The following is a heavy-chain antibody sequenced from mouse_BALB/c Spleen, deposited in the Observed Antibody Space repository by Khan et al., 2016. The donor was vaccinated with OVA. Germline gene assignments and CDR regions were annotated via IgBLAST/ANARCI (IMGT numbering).Heavy chain of an antibody. CDR1: GFSLTNYG. Sequence: VHLVESGPGLVAPSQSLSITCTISGFSLTNYGIHWVRQTPGKGLEWLVLMWSDGSTTYNSALKSRLTIIKDNSKSQVFLKMNSLHTDDTAMYCCARQPYYHYNVMDYWGQGTSVPVSS. J-gene: IGHJ4*01. CDR3: ARQPYYHYNVMDY. D-gene: IGHD2-4*01. CDR2: MWSDGST. V-gene: IGHV2-6-1*01.